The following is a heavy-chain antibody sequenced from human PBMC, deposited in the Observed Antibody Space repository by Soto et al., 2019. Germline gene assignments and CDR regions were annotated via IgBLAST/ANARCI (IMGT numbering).Heavy chain of an antibody. CDR3: ARDTDGLHY. CDR2: INTSRSLI. Sequence: LRLSCAASGFTFSSYSMNWLRQAPGKGLVWIAYINTSRSLIGYADSVKGRFTVSRDNAKNTLYLQMNSLRADDTAVYYCARDTDGLHYWGQGTQVTVSS. V-gene: IGHV3-48*04. J-gene: IGHJ4*02. CDR1: GFTFSSYS.